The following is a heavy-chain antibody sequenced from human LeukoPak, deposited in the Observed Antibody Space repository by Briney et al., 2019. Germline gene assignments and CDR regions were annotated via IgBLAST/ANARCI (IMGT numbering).Heavy chain of an antibody. Sequence: SETLSLTCTVSGYSISSTYYWGWIRQPPGKGLEWIGSIYHSGSTYYNPSLKSRVTISVDTSKNQFSLKLTSVTAADTAVYYCARGEYYYYYMDVWGKGTTVTVSS. CDR3: ARGEYYYYYMDV. CDR1: GYSISSTYY. V-gene: IGHV4-38-2*02. J-gene: IGHJ6*03. CDR2: IYHSGST.